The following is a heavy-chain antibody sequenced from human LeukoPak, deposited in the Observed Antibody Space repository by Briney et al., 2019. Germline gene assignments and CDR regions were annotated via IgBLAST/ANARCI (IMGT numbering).Heavy chain of an antibody. V-gene: IGHV4-39*07. CDR2: IYYSGST. CDR1: GGSISSSSYY. D-gene: IGHD4-17*01. Sequence: PSETLSLTCTVSGGSISSSSYYWGWIRQPPGKGLEWIGSIYYSGSTYYNPSLKSRVTISVDTSKNRFSLKLSSVTAADTAVYYCARRGAYGDYVIYYFDYWGQGTLVTVSS. J-gene: IGHJ4*02. CDR3: ARRGAYGDYVIYYFDY.